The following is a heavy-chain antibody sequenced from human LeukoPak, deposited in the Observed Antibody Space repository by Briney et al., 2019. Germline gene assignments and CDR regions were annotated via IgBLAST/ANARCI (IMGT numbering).Heavy chain of an antibody. CDR1: GFTFSSYG. D-gene: IGHD2-2*01. CDR3: AGGCSSTSCPLVY. J-gene: IGHJ4*02. CDR2: ISYDGSNK. V-gene: IGHV3-30*03. Sequence: GGSLGLSCAASGFTFSSYGMHWVRQAPGKGLEWVAVISYDGSNKYYADSVKGRFTISRDNSKNTLYLQMNSLRAEDTAVYYCAGGCSSTSCPLVYWGQGTLVTVSS.